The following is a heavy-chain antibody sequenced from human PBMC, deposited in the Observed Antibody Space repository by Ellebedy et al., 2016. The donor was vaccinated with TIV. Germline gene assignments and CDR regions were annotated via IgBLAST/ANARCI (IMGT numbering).Heavy chain of an antibody. J-gene: IGHJ4*01. CDR3: ARDLGATDY. CDR2: ISYDGSNK. D-gene: IGHD1-26*01. Sequence: GESLKISCAASGFTFSSYAMHWVRQAPGKGLEWVAVISYDGSNKYYADSVKGRFTISRDNSKNTLYLQMNSLRAEDTAVYYCARDLGATDYWGRGTLVTVSS. V-gene: IGHV3-30-3*01. CDR1: GFTFSSYA.